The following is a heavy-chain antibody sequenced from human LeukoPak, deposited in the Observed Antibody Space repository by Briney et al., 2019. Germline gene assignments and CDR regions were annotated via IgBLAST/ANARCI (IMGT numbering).Heavy chain of an antibody. CDR2: ISYDGSNK. CDR1: GFTFSSYA. J-gene: IGHJ4*02. D-gene: IGHD3-10*01. CDR3: ARDYDGSGSSSY. Sequence: GRSLRLSCAASGFTFSSYAMHWVRQAPGKGLEWVAVISYDGSNKYYADSVKGRFTISRDNSKNTLYLQMNSLRAEDTAVYYCARDYDGSGSSSYWGQGTLVTVSS. V-gene: IGHV3-30-3*01.